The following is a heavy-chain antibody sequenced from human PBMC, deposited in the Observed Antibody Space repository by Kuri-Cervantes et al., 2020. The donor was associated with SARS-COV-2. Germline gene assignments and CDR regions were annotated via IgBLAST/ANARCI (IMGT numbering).Heavy chain of an antibody. D-gene: IGHD5/OR15-5a*01. Sequence: GESLKISCAASGFTFSSYAMSWVRQAPGKGLEWVSAISGSGGSTYYADSVKGRFTISRDNAKNSLYLQMNSLRAEDTAVYYCARGGSTISLDCWGQGTLVTVSS. V-gene: IGHV3-23*01. J-gene: IGHJ4*02. CDR1: GFTFSSYA. CDR2: ISGSGGST. CDR3: ARGGSTISLDC.